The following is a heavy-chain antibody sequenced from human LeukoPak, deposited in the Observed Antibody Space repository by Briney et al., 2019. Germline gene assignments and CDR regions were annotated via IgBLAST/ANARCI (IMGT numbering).Heavy chain of an antibody. Sequence: ASVKVSCKASGYTFTDCYIHWVRQAPGQGLEWMGWINPNSGGTNSAQQFQGRVTMTRDTSISTAYMELSGLKSDDTAVYYCARVLTAVTGFDPWGQGTLVTVSS. CDR2: INPNSGGT. J-gene: IGHJ5*02. CDR3: ARVLTAVTGFDP. V-gene: IGHV1-2*02. CDR1: GYTFTDCY. D-gene: IGHD4-17*01.